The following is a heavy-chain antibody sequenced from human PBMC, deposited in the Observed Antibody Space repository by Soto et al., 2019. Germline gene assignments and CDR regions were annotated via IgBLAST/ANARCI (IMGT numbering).Heavy chain of an antibody. J-gene: IGHJ5*02. Sequence: PSQTLSLTCAISGDSVSSNSAAWNWIRQSPSRGLEWLGRTYYRSKWYNDYAVSVKSRITINPDTSKNQFFLQLNSVTPEDTAVYFCVSVYCSGGSCWAWSNWFDPWGQGTLVTVSS. V-gene: IGHV6-1*01. CDR2: TYYRSKWYN. D-gene: IGHD2-15*01. CDR1: GDSVSSNSAA. CDR3: VSVYCSGGSCWAWSNWFDP.